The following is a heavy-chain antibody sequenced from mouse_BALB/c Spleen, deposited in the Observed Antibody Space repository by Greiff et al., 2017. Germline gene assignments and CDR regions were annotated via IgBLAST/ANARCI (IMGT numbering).Heavy chain of an antibody. J-gene: IGHJ3*01. D-gene: IGHD1-1*01. CDR2: INPGSGGT. V-gene: IGHV1-54*01. CDR3: ARSDYYGSSPWFAY. CDR1: GYAFTNYL. Sequence: QVQLQQSGAELVRPGTSVKVSCKASGYAFTNYLIEWVKQRPGQGLEWIGVINPGSGGTNYNEKFKGKATLTADKSSSTAYMQLSSLTSDDSAVYFCARSDYYGSSPWFAYWGQGTLVTVSA.